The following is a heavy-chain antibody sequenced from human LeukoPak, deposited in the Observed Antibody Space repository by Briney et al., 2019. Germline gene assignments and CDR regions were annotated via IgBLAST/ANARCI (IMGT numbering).Heavy chain of an antibody. CDR3: ARGSTLGSCTSSSCHNWFDP. CDR2: ISGRSNYI. J-gene: IGHJ5*02. CDR1: GFTFSTFS. D-gene: IGHD2-2*01. V-gene: IGHV3-21*01. Sequence: PGGSLRLSCAASGFTFSTFSMNWVRQAPEKGLEWVSSISGRSNYIFYADSVKGRFTIPRDNAENSLYLLLNSLRVEDTAVYYCARGSTLGSCTSSSCHNWFDPWGQGTLVTVSS.